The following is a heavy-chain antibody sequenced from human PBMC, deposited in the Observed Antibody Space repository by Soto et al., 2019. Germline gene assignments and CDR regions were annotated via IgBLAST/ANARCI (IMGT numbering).Heavy chain of an antibody. J-gene: IGHJ3*01. Sequence: GGSLRLSCAASGFTFSSYEMNWVRQAPGKGLEWVSALYDVDGSFYSDSVKGRFTTSSDSSKTTVYLQMNDLRPADTAVYYCATWHEREHAYDVWGQGTTVTVSS. D-gene: IGHD1-1*01. CDR3: ATWHEREHAYDV. V-gene: IGHV3-53*01. CDR1: GFTFSSYE. CDR2: LYDVDGS.